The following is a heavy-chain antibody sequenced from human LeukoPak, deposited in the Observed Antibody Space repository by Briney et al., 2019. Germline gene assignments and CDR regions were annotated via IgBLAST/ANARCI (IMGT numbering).Heavy chain of an antibody. Sequence: PSETLSLTCTVSGGSISSGDYCWSWIRQRPGKGLEWIGYMYYDGSTYSNPSLKSRLTISVDTSKNQFSLKLSSVTAADTAVYYCARGPYYAFWSCYPYMDVWGKGTTVTVSS. J-gene: IGHJ6*03. D-gene: IGHD3-3*01. CDR2: MYYDGST. CDR3: ARGPYYAFWSCYPYMDV. CDR1: GGSISSGDYC. V-gene: IGHV4-31*03.